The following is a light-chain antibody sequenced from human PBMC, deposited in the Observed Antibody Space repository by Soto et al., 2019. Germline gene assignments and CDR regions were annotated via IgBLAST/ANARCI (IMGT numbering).Light chain of an antibody. CDR3: QSADSSGTSVV. CDR2: KDS. J-gene: IGLJ2*01. CDR1: ALPKQY. V-gene: IGLV3-25*03. Sequence: SYELTQPPSVSVSPGQTARITCSGDALPKQYAYWYQQKPGQAPVLMIYKDSERHSGIPERFSGSSSGTTVTLTISGVQAEDEADYYCQSADSSGTSVVFGGGTKVTVL.